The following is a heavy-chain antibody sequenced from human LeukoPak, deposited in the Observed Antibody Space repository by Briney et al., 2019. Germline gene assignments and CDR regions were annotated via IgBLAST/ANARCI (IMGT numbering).Heavy chain of an antibody. J-gene: IGHJ4*02. CDR1: GFSFSSYA. Sequence: GGSLRLSCATSGFSFSSYAMSWVRQAPGKGLEWVSAMSSSDDGRYYAASVRGRFTISRDTSRSTLYLQMNSLRAEDTAVYYCARTSYSGGWYFFDYWGQGTLVTVSS. D-gene: IGHD6-19*01. V-gene: IGHV3-23*01. CDR3: ARTSYSGGWYFFDY. CDR2: MSSSDDGR.